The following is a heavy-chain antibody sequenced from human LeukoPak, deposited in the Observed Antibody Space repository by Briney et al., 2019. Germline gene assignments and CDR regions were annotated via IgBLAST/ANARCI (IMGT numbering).Heavy chain of an antibody. J-gene: IGHJ3*02. CDR3: ARIGIRGFWSGLDAFDI. V-gene: IGHV3-7*01. CDR1: GFTFSSYW. D-gene: IGHD3-3*01. Sequence: PGGSLRLSCAASGFTFSSYWMSWVCQAPGKGLEWVANIKQDGSEKYYVDSVKGRFTISRDNAKNSLYLQMNSLRAEDTAVYYCARIGIRGFWSGLDAFDIWGQGTMVTVSS. CDR2: IKQDGSEK.